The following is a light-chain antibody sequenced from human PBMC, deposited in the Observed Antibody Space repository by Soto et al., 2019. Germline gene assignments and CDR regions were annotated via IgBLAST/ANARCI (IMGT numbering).Light chain of an antibody. CDR1: SSDVGGYIY. CDR3: SSYTTSNTRQIV. Sequence: QSALTQPASVSGSPGQSITISCTGTSSDVGGYIYVSWYQHHPGKAPKLIIYDVTNRPSGVSKPFSGSKSGNTASLSISALQREDAAAYYCSSYTTSNTRQIVFGTGTKLTAL. V-gene: IGLV2-14*03. J-gene: IGLJ1*01. CDR2: DVT.